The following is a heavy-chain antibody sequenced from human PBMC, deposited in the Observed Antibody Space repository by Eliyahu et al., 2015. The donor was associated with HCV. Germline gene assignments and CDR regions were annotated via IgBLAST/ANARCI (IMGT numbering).Heavy chain of an antibody. CDR3: ARLYYYDSSGTDFDY. D-gene: IGHD3-22*01. V-gene: IGHV4-34*01. CDR2: INHSGST. J-gene: IGHJ4*02. Sequence: QVQLQQWGAGLLKPSETLSLTCAVYGGSFXGYYWSWIRQPPGKGLEWIGEINHSGSTNYTPSLKSRVTISVDTSKNQFSLKLSSVTAADTAVYYCARLYYYDSSGTDFDYWGQGTLVTVSS. CDR1: GGSFXGYY.